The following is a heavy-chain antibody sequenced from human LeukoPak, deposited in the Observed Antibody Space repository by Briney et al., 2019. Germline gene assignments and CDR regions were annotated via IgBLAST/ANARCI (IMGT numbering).Heavy chain of an antibody. J-gene: IGHJ2*01. D-gene: IGHD2-2*01. V-gene: IGHV4-59*12. CDR3: ARPGPTPIVVVPAAIRNWYFDL. CDR2: IYYSGST. CDR1: GGSISSYY. Sequence: SETLSLTCTVSGGSISSYYWSWIRQPPGKGLEWIGYIYYSGSTNYNPSPKSRVTISVDTSKNQFSLKLSSVTAADTAVYYCARPGPTPIVVVPAAIRNWYFDLWGRGTLVTVSS.